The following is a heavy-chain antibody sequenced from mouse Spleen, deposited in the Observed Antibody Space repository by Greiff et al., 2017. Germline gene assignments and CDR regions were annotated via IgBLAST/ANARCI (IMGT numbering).Heavy chain of an antibody. CDR2: IDPSDSYT. V-gene: IGHV1-50*01. J-gene: IGHJ3*01. CDR1: GYTFTSYW. Sequence: QVQLKQPGAELVKPGASVKLSCKASGYTFTSYWMQWVKQRPGQGLEWIGEIDPSDSYTNYNQKFKGKATLTVDTSSSTAYMQLSSLTSEDSAVYYCARRYGYDAFAYWGQGTLVTVSA. D-gene: IGHD2-2*01. CDR3: ARRYGYDAFAY.